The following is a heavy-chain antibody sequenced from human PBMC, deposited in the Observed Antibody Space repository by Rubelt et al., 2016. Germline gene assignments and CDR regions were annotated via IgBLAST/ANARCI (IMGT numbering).Heavy chain of an antibody. Sequence: QVQLVQSGAEVKKPGASVKVSCKASGYTFTSYAMHWVRQAPGQRLEWMGWINAGNGNTKYSQNFQGRVTITRDTSASTNYMELSSLRSDATSVYYGASEWVGTTDFDYWGQGTLVTVSS. CDR2: INAGNGNT. J-gene: IGHJ4*02. D-gene: IGHD1-1*01. CDR1: GYTFTSYA. V-gene: IGHV1-3*01. CDR3: ASEWVGTTDFDY.